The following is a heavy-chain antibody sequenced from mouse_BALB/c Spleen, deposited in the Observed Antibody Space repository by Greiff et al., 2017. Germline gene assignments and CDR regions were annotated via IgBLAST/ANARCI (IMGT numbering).Heavy chain of an antibody. CDR1: GYTFTSYW. CDR3: ARNYGYDGGIAY. V-gene: IGHV1-69*02. CDR2: IDPSDSYT. Sequence: QVQLQQPGAELVKPGASVKLSCKASGYTFTSYWMHWVKQRPGQGLEWIGEIDPSDSYTNYNQKFKGKATLTVDKSSSTAYMQLSSLTSEDSAVYYCARNYGYDGGIAYWGQGTLVTVS. D-gene: IGHD2-2*01. J-gene: IGHJ3*01.